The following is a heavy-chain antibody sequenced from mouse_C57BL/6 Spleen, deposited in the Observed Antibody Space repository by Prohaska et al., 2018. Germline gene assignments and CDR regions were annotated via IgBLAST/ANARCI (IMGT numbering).Heavy chain of an antibody. J-gene: IGHJ4*01. CDR3: AGDGYSPYAMDY. CDR1: GYTFTSYW. Sequence: QVQLQQPGAELVKPGASVKLSCKASGYTFTSYWMHWVKQRPGQGLEWIGMIHPNSGSTNYNEKFKSKATLTVDKSSSTAYMQLSSLTSEDSAVYYCAGDGYSPYAMDYWGQGTSVTVSS. CDR2: IHPNSGST. V-gene: IGHV1-64*01. D-gene: IGHD2-3*01.